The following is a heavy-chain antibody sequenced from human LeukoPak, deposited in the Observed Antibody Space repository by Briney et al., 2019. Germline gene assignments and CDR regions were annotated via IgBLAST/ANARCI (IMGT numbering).Heavy chain of an antibody. CDR2: IYYSGNT. J-gene: IGHJ5*02. CDR1: GGSISNYY. CDR3: AREADRWFDP. V-gene: IGHV4-59*12. Sequence: SETLSLTCTVSGGSISNYYWSWIRQPPGKGLEWIGYIYYSGNTNYNPSLKSRVTISVDASKNQFSLKLSSVTAADTAVYYCAREADRWFDPWGQGTLVTVSS.